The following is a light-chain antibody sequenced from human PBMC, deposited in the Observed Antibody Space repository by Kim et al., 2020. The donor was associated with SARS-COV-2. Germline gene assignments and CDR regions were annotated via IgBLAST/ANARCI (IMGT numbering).Light chain of an antibody. Sequence: SPGDRATLSCRASQGVTSNKLAWYQQKPGQTPRLLIYDAYIRATGIPDRFSGSGSGTDFTLTISRLEPEDFAVYYCQQFAGSPLYSFGQGTKLEI. CDR1: QGVTSNK. V-gene: IGKV3-20*01. CDR3: QQFAGSPLYS. CDR2: DAY. J-gene: IGKJ2*03.